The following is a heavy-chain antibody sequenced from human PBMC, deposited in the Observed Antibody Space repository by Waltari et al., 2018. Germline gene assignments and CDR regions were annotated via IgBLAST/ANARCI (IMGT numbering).Heavy chain of an antibody. D-gene: IGHD1-26*01. J-gene: IGHJ4*02. CDR2: MNPNSGNT. Sequence: QLQLQESGPGLVKPSETLSLTCTVSGGSISSSSYYWGWIRQPPGKGLEWMGWMNPNSGNTGYAQKFHGRVTMTRNTSISTAYMELSSLRSEDTAVYYCARDGAVGATLDYWGQGTLVTVSS. V-gene: IGHV1-8*01. CDR3: ARDGAVGATLDY. CDR1: GGSISSSS.